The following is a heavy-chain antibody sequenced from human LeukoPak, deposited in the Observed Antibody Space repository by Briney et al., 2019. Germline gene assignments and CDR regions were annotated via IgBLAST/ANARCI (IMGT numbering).Heavy chain of an antibody. D-gene: IGHD2-21*02. Sequence: SVTVSCTASGGIFTSYGISWVRQAPGQGLEWMGRIIPILGIVSYAQKFQGRVTITADKSTSTAYMELSSLRSEDSAVYYCARLVVPAIPVLDSWGLGTLVTVSS. CDR2: IIPILGIV. CDR1: GGIFTSYG. V-gene: IGHV1-69*04. CDR3: ARLVVPAIPVLDS. J-gene: IGHJ4*02.